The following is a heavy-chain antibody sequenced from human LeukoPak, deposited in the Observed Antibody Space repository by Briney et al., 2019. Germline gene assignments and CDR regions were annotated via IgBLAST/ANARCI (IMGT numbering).Heavy chain of an antibody. V-gene: IGHV3-21*01. CDR3: ARAKDYGGNSYYFDY. J-gene: IGHJ4*02. CDR2: ISSSSSYI. CDR1: GFTFSSYS. D-gene: IGHD4-23*01. Sequence: GGSLRLSCAASGFTFSSYSMNWVRQAPGKGLEWVSSISSSSSYIYYADSVKGRFTIPRDNAKNSLYLQMNSLRAEDTAVYYCARAKDYGGNSYYFDYWGQGTLVAVSS.